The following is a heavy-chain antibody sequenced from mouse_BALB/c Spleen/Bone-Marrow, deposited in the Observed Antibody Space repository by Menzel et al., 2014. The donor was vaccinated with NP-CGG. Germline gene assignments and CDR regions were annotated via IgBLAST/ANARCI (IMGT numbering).Heavy chain of an antibody. J-gene: IGHJ2*01. CDR1: GFTFSSFG. D-gene: IGHD1-1*01. Sequence: EVQLVESGGGLVQPGGSRKLSCAASGFTFSSFGMHWVRQAPEKGLEWVAYISSGSSTIYYGDTVMGRFTISRDYPKNTLFLQMTSLRSEDTATYYCVRSGSSSGYFDYWGQGTTLTVSS. CDR2: ISSGSSTI. V-gene: IGHV5-17*02. CDR3: VRSGSSSGYFDY.